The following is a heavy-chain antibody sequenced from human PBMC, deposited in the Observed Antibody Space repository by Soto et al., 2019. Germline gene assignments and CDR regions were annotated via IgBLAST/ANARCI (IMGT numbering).Heavy chain of an antibody. D-gene: IGHD3-10*01. CDR2: IYYSGSA. J-gene: IGHJ4*02. CDR3: ARVLYYGSGSSDY. V-gene: IGHV4-30-4*01. Sequence: QVQLQESGPGLVKPSQTLSLTCTVTGGSISSGDYYWSWIRQPPGKGLEWIGYIYYSGSAYYNPSLKIRVSISVDTSKNQFSLKLSSVTAADTAVYYCARVLYYGSGSSDYWGQGTLVTVSS. CDR1: GGSISSGDYY.